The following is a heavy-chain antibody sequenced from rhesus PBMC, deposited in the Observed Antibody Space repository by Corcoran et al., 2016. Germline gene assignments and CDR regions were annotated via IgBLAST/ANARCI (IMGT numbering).Heavy chain of an antibody. CDR2: ISNGGGRT. V-gene: IGHV3S5*01. J-gene: IGHJ4*01. Sequence: EVQLVESGGGLVQPGGSLRLSCAASGFTFSSYGMNWVRQAPGKGLEWVSYISNGGGRTYNADPVKGRFTISRDNSKNTLSLQMNSLRAEDTAVYYCAKVEYIAADPSFDYWGQGVLVTVSS. CDR3: AKVEYIAADPSFDY. CDR1: GFTFSSYG. D-gene: IGHD6-31*01.